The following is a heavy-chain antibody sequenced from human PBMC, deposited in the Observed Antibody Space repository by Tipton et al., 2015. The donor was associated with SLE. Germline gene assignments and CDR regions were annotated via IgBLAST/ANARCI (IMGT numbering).Heavy chain of an antibody. CDR1: GGSVSTSNHY. CDR3: ASSGLRREYRQFDY. CDR2: IYDSGST. J-gene: IGHJ4*02. D-gene: IGHD3-10*01. Sequence: GLVKPSETLSLTCTVSGGSVSTSNHYWGWIRQLPGKGLEWIGHIYDSGSTFYNPSLKSRVTISVGTSNNQFSLKLNSVTAADTAVYYCASSGLRREYRQFDYWGQGTLVTVSS. V-gene: IGHV4-31*03.